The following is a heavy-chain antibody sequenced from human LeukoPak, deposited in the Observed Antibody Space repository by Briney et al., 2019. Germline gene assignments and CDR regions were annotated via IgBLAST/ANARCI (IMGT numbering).Heavy chain of an antibody. CDR1: GYTLTELS. V-gene: IGHV1-24*01. Sequence: GASVKVSCKVSGYTLTELSMHWVRQAPGKGLEWMGGFDPEDGETIYAQKFQGRVTMTEDTSTDTAYMELSSLRSEDTAVYYCATSTGMVRGVNIPGGAFDIWGQGTMVTVSS. D-gene: IGHD3-10*01. CDR3: ATSTGMVRGVNIPGGAFDI. J-gene: IGHJ3*02. CDR2: FDPEDGET.